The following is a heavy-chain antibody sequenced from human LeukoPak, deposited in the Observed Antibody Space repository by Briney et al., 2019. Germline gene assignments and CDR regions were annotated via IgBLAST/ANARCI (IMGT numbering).Heavy chain of an antibody. J-gene: IGHJ5*02. D-gene: IGHD3-10*01. Sequence: GGSLRLSCAASGFTFSSYAMHWVRQAPGKGLEWVAVIWYDGSNKYYADSVKGRFTISRDNSKNTLYLQMNSLRAEDTAVYYCARDYFGARSFNWFDPWGQGTLVTVSS. V-gene: IGHV3-33*08. CDR3: ARDYFGARSFNWFDP. CDR1: GFTFSSYA. CDR2: IWYDGSNK.